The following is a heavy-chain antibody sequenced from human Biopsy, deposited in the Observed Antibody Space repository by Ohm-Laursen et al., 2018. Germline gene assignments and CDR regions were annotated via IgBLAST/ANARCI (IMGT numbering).Heavy chain of an antibody. CDR1: GSSIRTFDYY. CDR2: VFYSGTT. J-gene: IGHJ4*01. CDR3: ARIYFYGLGSSDFLFDV. D-gene: IGHD3-10*01. V-gene: IGHV4-39*01. Sequence: PSDTLSLTCSVSGSSIRTFDYYWGWVRQPPGKGLEWIGCVFYSGTTYYNPSLKRRVTISQDESNNQFSLTLTSVTARDTADYYCARIYFYGLGSSDFLFDVWGHGTPVAVSS.